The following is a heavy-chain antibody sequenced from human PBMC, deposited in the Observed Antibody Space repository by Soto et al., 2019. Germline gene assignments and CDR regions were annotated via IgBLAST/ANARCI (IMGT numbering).Heavy chain of an antibody. V-gene: IGHV1-8*01. CDR3: ARESEYSYGHYYGMDV. CDR2: MNPNSGNT. J-gene: IGHJ6*02. D-gene: IGHD5-18*01. Sequence: ASVKVSCKASGYTFTSYDINWVRQATGQGLEWMGWMNPNSGNTGYAQKFQGRVTMTRNTSISTAYMELSSLRSEDTAVYYCARESEYSYGHYYGMDVWGQGTTVIVSS. CDR1: GYTFTSYD.